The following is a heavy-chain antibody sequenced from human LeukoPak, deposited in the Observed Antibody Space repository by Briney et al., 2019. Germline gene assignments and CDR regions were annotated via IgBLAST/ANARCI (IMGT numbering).Heavy chain of an antibody. CDR2: ISWNSGGI. J-gene: IGHJ4*02. CDR3: AKDLGVGSSSFDYFDY. V-gene: IGHV3-9*01. Sequence: GGSLRLSCAASGFTFDDYAMHWVRQAPGKGLEWVSGISWNSGGIGYADSVKGRFTISRDNAKNSLYLQMNSLRAEDTALYYCAKDLGVGSSSFDYFDYWGQGTLVTVSS. CDR1: GFTFDDYA. D-gene: IGHD6-6*01.